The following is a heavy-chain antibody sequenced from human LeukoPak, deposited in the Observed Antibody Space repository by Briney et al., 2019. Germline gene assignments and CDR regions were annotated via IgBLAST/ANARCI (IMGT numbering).Heavy chain of an antibody. D-gene: IGHD6-13*01. V-gene: IGHV1-18*01. CDR3: ASSKWSAGGDYYHYMDV. J-gene: IGHJ6*03. CDR2: ISAYNGNT. CDR1: GYIFTSYG. Sequence: ASVKVSCKASGYIFTSYGISWLRQAPVQGLEWMGWISAYNGNTNYAQKFQGRDTMTTDTSTSTAYMELRNLRSDDTAMYYCASSKWSAGGDYYHYMDVWGKGTTVTVSS.